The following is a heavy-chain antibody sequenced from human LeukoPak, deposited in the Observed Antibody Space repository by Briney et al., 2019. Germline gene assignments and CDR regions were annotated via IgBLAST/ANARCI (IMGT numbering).Heavy chain of an antibody. CDR2: IWYDGSNK. J-gene: IGHJ3*02. V-gene: IGHV3-33*01. CDR3: ARDRGAAGTGDDAFDI. D-gene: IGHD6-13*01. CDR1: GCTFSSYG. Sequence: PGGSLRLSCAASGCTFSSYGMHWVRQAPDKGLEWVAVIWYDGSNKYYADSVKGRFTISRDNSKNTLYLQMNSLRAEDTAVYYCARDRGAAGTGDDAFDIWGQGTMVTVSS.